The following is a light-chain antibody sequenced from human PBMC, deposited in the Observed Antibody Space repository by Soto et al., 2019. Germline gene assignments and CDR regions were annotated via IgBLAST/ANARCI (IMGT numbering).Light chain of an antibody. J-gene: IGLJ2*01. Sequence: QSALTQPASVSGSPGQSITISCTGTSSDVGAYNYVSWYQQHPGKAPKLMIYEVSYRPSGVSNRFSGSKSGNTASLTISGLQAEDEADYYCSSYTSSSTLTFGGGTKLTVL. V-gene: IGLV2-14*01. CDR1: SSDVGAYNY. CDR2: EVS. CDR3: SSYTSSSTLT.